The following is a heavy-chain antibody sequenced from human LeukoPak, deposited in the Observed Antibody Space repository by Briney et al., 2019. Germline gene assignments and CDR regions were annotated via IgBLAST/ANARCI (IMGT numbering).Heavy chain of an antibody. D-gene: IGHD3-16*02. Sequence: GGSLRLSCAAAGFTFSGSAVHWVRQASGKGLEWVGRIRSKANSYATAYAASVKGRFTISRDDSKNTAYLQMNSLKTEDTAVYYCTRPNELYDYVWGSYRDYYMDVWGKGTTVTVSS. CDR2: IRSKANSYAT. CDR3: TRPNELYDYVWGSYRDYYMDV. V-gene: IGHV3-73*01. J-gene: IGHJ6*03. CDR1: GFTFSGSA.